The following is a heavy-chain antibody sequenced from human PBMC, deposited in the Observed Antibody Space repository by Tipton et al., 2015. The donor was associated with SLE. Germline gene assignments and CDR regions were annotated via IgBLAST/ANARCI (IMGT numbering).Heavy chain of an antibody. CDR3: AKGSGWYKD. Sequence: TLSLTCTVSGDSLSSSYWSWIRQPPGKGLEWIGSLDDSGHIYYNPSLRSRLTMSIDTPKSQFSLKLTSVTAADTAVYYCAKGSGWYKDWGQGMLVTVSS. CDR1: GDSLSSSY. J-gene: IGHJ4*02. D-gene: IGHD6-19*01. CDR2: LDDSGHI. V-gene: IGHV4-59*01.